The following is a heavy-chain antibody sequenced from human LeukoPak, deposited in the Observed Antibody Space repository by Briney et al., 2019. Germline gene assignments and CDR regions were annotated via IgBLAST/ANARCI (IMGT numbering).Heavy chain of an antibody. CDR3: AKDFRIGYSAHFDY. J-gene: IGHJ4*02. D-gene: IGHD2-21*01. CDR2: ISSSSSTI. V-gene: IGHV3-48*01. CDR1: GFTFSSYS. Sequence: GGSLRLPCAASGFTFSSYSMNWVRQAPGKGLEWVSYISSSSSTIYYADSVKGRFTISRDNSKNTLYLQMDSLRGEDTAVYYCAKDFRIGYSAHFDYWGQGALVTVSS.